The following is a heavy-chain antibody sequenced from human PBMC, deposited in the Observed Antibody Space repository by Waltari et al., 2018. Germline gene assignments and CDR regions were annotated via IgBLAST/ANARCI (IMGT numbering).Heavy chain of an antibody. V-gene: IGHV3-23*01. D-gene: IGHD6-13*01. J-gene: IGHJ6*03. CDR3: AKVRAAADPYYYYMDV. CDR2: ISGSGGST. CDR1: GFTFSSYA. Sequence: EVQLLESGGGLVQPGGSLRLSCAASGFTFSSYAMSWVRPAPGKGPEWVSAISGSGGSTYYADSVKGRFTIPRDNSKNTLYLQMNSLRAEDTAVYYCAKVRAAADPYYYYMDVWGKGTTVTVSS.